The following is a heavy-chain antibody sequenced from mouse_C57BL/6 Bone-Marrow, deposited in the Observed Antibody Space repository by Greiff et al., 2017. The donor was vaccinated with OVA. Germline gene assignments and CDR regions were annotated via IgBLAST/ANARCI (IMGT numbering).Heavy chain of an antibody. J-gene: IGHJ1*03. V-gene: IGHV1-50*01. CDR2: IDPSDSYT. Sequence: VQLQQSGAELVKPGASVKLSCKASGYTFTSYWMQWVKQRPGQGLEWIGEIDPSDSYTNSNQKFKGKATLTVDTSSSTAYMQLSSLTAEDSAVYYGATIYCGNSMRLWGTGTTVTVSS. CDR3: ATIYCGNSMRL. CDR1: GYTFTSYW. D-gene: IGHD2-1*01.